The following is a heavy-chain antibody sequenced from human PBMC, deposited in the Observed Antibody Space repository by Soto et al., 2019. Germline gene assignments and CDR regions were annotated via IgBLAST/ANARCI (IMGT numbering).Heavy chain of an antibody. D-gene: IGHD6-13*01. CDR2: ISGSGGST. CDR3: AKLCSSWPKALFDF. CDR1: GFTFSSYA. V-gene: IGHV3-23*01. Sequence: GESLSLSCAASGFTFSSYAMSWVRQAPGKGLEWVSAISGSGGSTYYADSVKGRFTISRDNSKNTLYLQMNSLRAEDTAVYYWAKLCSSWPKALFDFCGQGSLVIGSS. J-gene: IGHJ4*02.